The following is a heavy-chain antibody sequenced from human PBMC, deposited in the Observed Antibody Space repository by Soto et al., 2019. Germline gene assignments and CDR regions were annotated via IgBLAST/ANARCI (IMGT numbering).Heavy chain of an antibody. J-gene: IGHJ4*02. CDR2: IYYSGST. CDR1: GGSISSGDYY. Sequence: SETLSLTCTVSGGSISSGDYYWSWIRQPPGKGLEWIGYIYYSGSTYYNPSLKSRVTISVDTSKNQFSLKLSSVTAADTAVYYCARDDSGDYGVDYWGQGTLVTVSS. V-gene: IGHV4-30-4*01. CDR3: ARDDSGDYGVDY. D-gene: IGHD4-17*01.